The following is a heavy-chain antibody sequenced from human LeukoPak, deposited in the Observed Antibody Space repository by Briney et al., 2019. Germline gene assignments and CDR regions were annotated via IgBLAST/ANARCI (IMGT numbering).Heavy chain of an antibody. V-gene: IGHV3-23*01. D-gene: IGHD3-10*01. CDR1: GFTFSSYA. CDR3: VKSGSGSYYNLDFDY. J-gene: IGHJ4*02. Sequence: PGGSLRLSCAASGFTFSSYAVSWVRQTPGKGLEWVSSISYSGGSTHYADSVKGRFTISRDNSKNTLYLQMNSLRAEDTAVYYSVKSGSGSYYNLDFDYWGQGTLVTVSS. CDR2: ISYSGGST.